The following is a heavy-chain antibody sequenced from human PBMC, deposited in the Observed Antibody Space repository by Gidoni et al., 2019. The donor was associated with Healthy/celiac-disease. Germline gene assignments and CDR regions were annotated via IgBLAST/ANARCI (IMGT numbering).Heavy chain of an antibody. CDR2: ISGSGCST. CDR3: AKVTTSHYYYDSSGYVYH. J-gene: IGHJ3*01. D-gene: IGHD3-22*01. Sequence: EVQLLESGGGLVQPGGSLRLSCADSGFTFSSYAMSWVRQAPGKGLEWVSAISGSGCSTYYADSVKGRFTISRDNSKNTLYLQMNSLRAEDTAVYYCAKVTTSHYYYDSSGYVYHWGQGTMVTVSS. V-gene: IGHV3-23*01. CDR1: GFTFSSYA.